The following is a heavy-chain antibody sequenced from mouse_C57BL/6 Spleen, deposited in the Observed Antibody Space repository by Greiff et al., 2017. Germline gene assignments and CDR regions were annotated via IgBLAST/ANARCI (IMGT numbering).Heavy chain of an antibody. Sequence: EVQLVESGGDLVKPGGSLKLSCAASGFTFSSYGMSWVRQTPDKRLEWVATISSGGSYTYYPDSVKGRFTISRDNAKNTLYLQMSSLKSEDTAMYYCAREGYDYDGIDYWGQGTTLTVSS. V-gene: IGHV5-6*01. CDR1: GFTFSSYG. D-gene: IGHD2-4*01. CDR3: AREGYDYDGIDY. J-gene: IGHJ2*01. CDR2: ISSGGSYT.